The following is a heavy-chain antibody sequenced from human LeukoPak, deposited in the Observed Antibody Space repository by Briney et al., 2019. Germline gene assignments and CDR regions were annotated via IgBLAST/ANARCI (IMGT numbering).Heavy chain of an antibody. CDR1: GFTXSSYA. CDR2: ISGSGGST. D-gene: IGHD3-22*01. V-gene: IGHV3-23*01. Sequence: GSLRLXXXXSGFTXSSYAMHWVRQAPGKGLEWVSAISGSGGSTYYADSVKGRFTISRDNSKNTLYLQMNSLRAEDTAVYYCAKGDYDSSGYYYNPYGMDVWGQGTTVTVSS. J-gene: IGHJ6*02. CDR3: AKGDYDSSGYYYNPYGMDV.